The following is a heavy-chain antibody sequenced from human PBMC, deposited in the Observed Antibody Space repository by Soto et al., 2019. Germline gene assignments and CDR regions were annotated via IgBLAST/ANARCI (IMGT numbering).Heavy chain of an antibody. CDR1: GFTFSNYD. CDR2: ISSDGIHT. CDR3: ANKYYHSSGYYYLDY. J-gene: IGHJ4*02. V-gene: IGHV3-30*18. D-gene: IGHD3-22*01. Sequence: QVQVVESGGGVVQPGRSLRLSCAASGFTFSNYDMHWVRQAPGKGLEWVAVISSDGIHTYHADSVKGRFTISRDNSKNTLYLQMNSLRAEDTAVYYCANKYYHSSGYYYLDYWGQGSQVTVSS.